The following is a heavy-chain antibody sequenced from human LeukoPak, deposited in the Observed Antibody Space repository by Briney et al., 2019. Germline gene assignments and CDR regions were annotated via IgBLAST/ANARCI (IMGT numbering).Heavy chain of an antibody. D-gene: IGHD3-9*01. CDR1: GFAFSSYG. CDR2: IWYDGSNK. V-gene: IGHV3-33*01. CDR3: ARDGADYDILTGYYRTRYYFDY. Sequence: PGGSLRLSCAASGFAFSSYGMHWVRQAPGKGLEWVAVIWYDGSNKYYADSVRGRFTISRDNSKNTLYLQMNSLRAEDTAVYYCARDGADYDILTGYYRTRYYFDYWGQGTLVTVSS. J-gene: IGHJ4*02.